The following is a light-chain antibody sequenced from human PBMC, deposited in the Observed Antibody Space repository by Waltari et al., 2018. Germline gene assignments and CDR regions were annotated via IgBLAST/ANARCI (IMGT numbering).Light chain of an antibody. J-gene: IGKJ3*01. V-gene: IGKV3-11*01. CDR2: DAS. CDR1: QSVSSY. Sequence: EIVLTQSPATLSLSPGERATLPCRASQSVSSYLAWYQQKPGQAPRLLIYDASNRATGIPARFSGSGSGTDFTLTISSLEPEDFAGYYCQQRSNFGPGTKVDIK. CDR3: QQRSN.